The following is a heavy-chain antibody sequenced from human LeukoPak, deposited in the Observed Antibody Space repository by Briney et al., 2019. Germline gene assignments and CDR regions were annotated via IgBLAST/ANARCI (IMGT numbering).Heavy chain of an antibody. V-gene: IGHV4-38-2*02. J-gene: IGHJ5*02. Sequence: SETLSLTCTVSGYSVNSAFYWGWIRVPPGKGLEWIGSVFHRGTTYYNSSLKSRVNISIDTSKNPFSLKLNSLTAEDPAMYYCVRDGYYGSGSPGWFGPWGPGTLVIVSA. D-gene: IGHD3-10*01. CDR3: VRDGYYGSGSPGWFGP. CDR2: VFHRGTT. CDR1: GYSVNSAFY.